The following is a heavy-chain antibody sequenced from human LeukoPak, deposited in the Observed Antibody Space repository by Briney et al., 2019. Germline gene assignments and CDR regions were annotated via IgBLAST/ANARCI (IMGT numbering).Heavy chain of an antibody. CDR2: IYTSGST. Sequence: PSETLSLTCTVSGGSISSGSYYWSWIRQPAGKGLEWIGRIYTSGSTNYNPSLKSRVTISVDTSKNQFSLKLSSVTAADTAVYYCARDGDCSSTSCPQYYYYYYMDVWGKGTTATVSS. V-gene: IGHV4-61*02. J-gene: IGHJ6*03. CDR1: GGSISSGSYY. D-gene: IGHD2-2*01. CDR3: ARDGDCSSTSCPQYYYYYYMDV.